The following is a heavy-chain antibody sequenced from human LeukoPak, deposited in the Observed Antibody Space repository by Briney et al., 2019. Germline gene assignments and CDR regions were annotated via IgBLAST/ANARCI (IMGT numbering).Heavy chain of an antibody. D-gene: IGHD2-15*01. J-gene: IGHJ5*02. V-gene: IGHV4-30-2*01. CDR3: ARVVAVAATEWFDP. CDR1: GGSISSGGYS. CDR2: IYHSGST. Sequence: SQTLSLTCAVSGGSISSGGYSWSWIRQPPGKGLEGIGYIYHSGSTYYNPSLKSRVTISVDRSKNQFSLKLSSVTAADTAVYYCARVVAVAATEWFDPWGQGTLVTVSS.